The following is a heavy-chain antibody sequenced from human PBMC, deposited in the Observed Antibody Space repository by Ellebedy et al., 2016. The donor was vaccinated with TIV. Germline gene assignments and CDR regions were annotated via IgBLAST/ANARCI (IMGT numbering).Heavy chain of an antibody. J-gene: IGHJ4*02. D-gene: IGHD3-22*01. Sequence: SXKASRGTFSSYAISWIRQHPGKGLEWIGYIYYSGSTYYNPSLKSRVTISVDTSKNQFSLKLSSVTAADTAVYYCARGRSRITMIVVVSHGGIDYWGQGTLVTVSS. CDR2: IYYSGST. CDR3: ARGRSRITMIVVVSHGGIDY. CDR1: RGTFSSYAI. V-gene: IGHV4-31*02.